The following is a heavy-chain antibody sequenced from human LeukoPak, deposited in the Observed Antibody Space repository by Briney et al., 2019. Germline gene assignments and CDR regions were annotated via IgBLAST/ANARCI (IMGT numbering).Heavy chain of an antibody. D-gene: IGHD3-10*01. CDR3: ARGSFGEGDY. V-gene: IGHV1-46*01. CDR1: GYTFTSYY. CDR2: INPSGGST. Sequence: ASVKVSCKASGYTFTSYYIHWVRQAPGQGLEWMGIINPSGGSTSYAQKFQDRVTMTRDMSTSTVYMELSSLRSEDTAVYYCARGSFGEGDYWGQGTLVTVSS. J-gene: IGHJ4*02.